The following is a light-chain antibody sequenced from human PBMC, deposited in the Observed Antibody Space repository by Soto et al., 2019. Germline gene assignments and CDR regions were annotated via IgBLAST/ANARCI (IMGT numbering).Light chain of an antibody. V-gene: IGKV3-20*01. CDR1: QSVSSSY. CDR3: QQYGSSRRT. CDR2: GAS. J-gene: IGKJ1*01. Sequence: EIVWTQSPGTLSLSPGERATLSCRASQSVSSSYLAWYQQKPGQAPRLLIYGASSRATGIPDRFSGSGSGTDFTLTISRLEPEDFAVYYCQQYGSSRRTFGQGTKVDIK.